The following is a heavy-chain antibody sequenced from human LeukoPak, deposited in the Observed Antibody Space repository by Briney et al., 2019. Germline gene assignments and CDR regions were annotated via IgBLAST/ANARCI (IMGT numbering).Heavy chain of an antibody. CDR2: ISSGSSYI. CDR1: GFTFSSYS. V-gene: IGHV3-21*01. D-gene: IGHD1-26*01. Sequence: PGGSLRLSCAASGFTFSSYSMNWVRQAPGKGLEWVSSISSGSSYIYYADSVKGRFTISRDNAKNSLYLQMNSLRAEDTAVYYCAKESPYAVGGTGRVYFFDYWGQGALVTVSS. CDR3: AKESPYAVGGTGRVYFFDY. J-gene: IGHJ4*02.